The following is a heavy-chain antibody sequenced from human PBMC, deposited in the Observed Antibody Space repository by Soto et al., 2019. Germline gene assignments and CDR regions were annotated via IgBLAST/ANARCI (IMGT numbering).Heavy chain of an antibody. V-gene: IGHV4-34*01. CDR1: GGSLTGYY. CDR3: ARSREQWLVDAFDI. Sequence: QVQVQQWGAGLLKSSDTLSLTCVVYGGSLTGYYWSWIRQPPGRGLEWIGEINPTGSPKYNPSLMSRVTISVDTSKNQFSMKLSSVTAAVTAVFYCARSREQWLVDAFDIWGQGTMVTVSS. D-gene: IGHD6-19*01. CDR2: INPTGSP. J-gene: IGHJ3*02.